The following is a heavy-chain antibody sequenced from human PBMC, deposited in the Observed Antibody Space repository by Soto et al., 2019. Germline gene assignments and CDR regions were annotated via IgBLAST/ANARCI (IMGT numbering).Heavy chain of an antibody. V-gene: IGHV1-2*02. J-gene: IGHJ3*02. Sequence: SVKASSKSPVYTLSSYYMHCVRQAAGQGLDCMGWINPNSGDKNYARKFQGGVSMTRDGSISTGYLALSMLGYNDTGIYYCARLHSGSYYYVFDIWGRGTVGTGS. CDR2: INPNSGDK. CDR3: ARLHSGSYYYVFDI. CDR1: VYTLSSYY. D-gene: IGHD1-26*01.